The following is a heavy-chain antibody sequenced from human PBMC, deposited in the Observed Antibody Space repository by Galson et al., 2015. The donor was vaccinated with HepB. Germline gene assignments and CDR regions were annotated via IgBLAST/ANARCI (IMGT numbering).Heavy chain of an antibody. Sequence: SVKVSCKVSGYTLTELSMHWVRQAPGKGLEWMGGFDPEDGETIYAQKFQGRVTMTEDTSTDTAYMELSSLRSEDTAVYYCATRWRFSYGSGSPTRVGAFDIWGQGTMVTVSS. CDR1: GYTLTELS. D-gene: IGHD3-10*01. CDR2: FDPEDGET. V-gene: IGHV1-24*01. J-gene: IGHJ3*02. CDR3: ATRWRFSYGSGSPTRVGAFDI.